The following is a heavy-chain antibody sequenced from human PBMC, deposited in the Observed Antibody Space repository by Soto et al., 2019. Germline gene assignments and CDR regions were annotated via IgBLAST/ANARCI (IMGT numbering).Heavy chain of an antibody. Sequence: PGGSLRLSCAASGFTLDAYAMYWVRQVPGKGLEWVSGISWNSGSIGYADSVKGRFTISRDNAKNSLYLQMNSLRAEDTAVYYCAKVRTPYSSSPWRACFDYWGQGTLVTVSS. CDR3: AKVRTPYSSSPWRACFDY. D-gene: IGHD6-6*01. J-gene: IGHJ4*02. CDR1: GFTLDAYA. CDR2: ISWNSGSI. V-gene: IGHV3-9*01.